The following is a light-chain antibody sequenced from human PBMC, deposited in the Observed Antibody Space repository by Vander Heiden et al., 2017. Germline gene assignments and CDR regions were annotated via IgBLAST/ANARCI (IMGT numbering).Light chain of an antibody. J-gene: IGKJ4*01. CDR2: DAS. CDR1: QSISSW. Sequence: DIQMTQSPSTLSASVGDRVTITCRASQSISSWLAWYQQKPGKAPKLLIYDASSLESGVPSRFSGSGYGKEFTLTISSRQPDDFATYYCQHYNSYSPVTFGGGTKVEIK. CDR3: QHYNSYSPVT. V-gene: IGKV1-5*01.